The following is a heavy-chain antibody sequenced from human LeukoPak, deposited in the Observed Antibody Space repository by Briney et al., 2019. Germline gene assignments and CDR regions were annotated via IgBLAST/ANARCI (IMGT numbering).Heavy chain of an antibody. D-gene: IGHD6-19*01. Sequence: GGSLRLSCAASGFTVSSNYMSWVRQAPGKGLEWVSVIYSGGSTYYADSVKGRFTVSRDNSKNTLYLQMNSLRAEDTAVYYCAKDEAGTDDYWGQGTLVTVSS. CDR2: IYSGGST. CDR3: AKDEAGTDDY. J-gene: IGHJ4*02. V-gene: IGHV3-53*01. CDR1: GFTVSSNY.